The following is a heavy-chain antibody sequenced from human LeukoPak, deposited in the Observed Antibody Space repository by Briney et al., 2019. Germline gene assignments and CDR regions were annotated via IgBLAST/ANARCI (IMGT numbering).Heavy chain of an antibody. Sequence: GGSLRLSCAASGFTFSSYGMHWVRQAPGKGLEWVAVISYDGSNKYYADSVKGRFTISRDNSKNTLYLQMHSLRAEDTAMYYCARDQSRSTNAFDIWGQGTMVTVSS. CDR3: ARDQSRSTNAFDI. CDR2: ISYDGSNK. J-gene: IGHJ3*02. V-gene: IGHV3-30*03. D-gene: IGHD1-26*01. CDR1: GFTFSSYG.